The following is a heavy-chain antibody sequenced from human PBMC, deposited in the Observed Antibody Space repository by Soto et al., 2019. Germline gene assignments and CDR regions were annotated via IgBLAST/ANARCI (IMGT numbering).Heavy chain of an antibody. D-gene: IGHD3-3*01. CDR3: AKDLKYYDFWSGYPATWRYYFDS. CDR1: GFTFSSYA. J-gene: IGHJ4*02. CDR2: ISGSGGNT. V-gene: IGHV3-23*01. Sequence: EVQLLESGGGLVQPGGSLRLSCAASGFTFSSYAMGWVRQAPGKGLDWVSAISGSGGNTYYADSVKGRFTISRDNSKNTLYLQMKSLRAEDTAVYYCAKDLKYYDFWSGYPATWRYYFDSWGQGTLVTVSS.